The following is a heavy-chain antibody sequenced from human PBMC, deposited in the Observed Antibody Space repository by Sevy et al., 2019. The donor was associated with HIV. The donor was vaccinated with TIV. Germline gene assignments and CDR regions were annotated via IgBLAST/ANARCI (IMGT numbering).Heavy chain of an antibody. J-gene: IGHJ4*01. Sequence: QSQTLSLTCAISGDSVSSNSATWNWIRQSPSRGLEWQGRTYYRSKWYNNYAVSVKSRITINPDTSRNQFSLLLKSVTPEDTAVYYCASLSAGYWGQGTLVTVSS. CDR1: GDSVSSNSAT. CDR3: ASLSAGY. CDR2: TYYRSKWYN. V-gene: IGHV6-1*01.